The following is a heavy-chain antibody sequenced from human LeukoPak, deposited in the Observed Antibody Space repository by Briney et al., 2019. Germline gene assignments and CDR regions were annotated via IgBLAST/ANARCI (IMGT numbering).Heavy chain of an antibody. CDR1: GGSFSGYY. CDR2: INHSGST. V-gene: IGHV4-34*01. CDR3: ARDSTYYYDSSGYPQFDY. D-gene: IGHD3-22*01. Sequence: SETLSLTCAVYGGSFSGYYWSWIRQPPGKGLEWIGEINHSGSTNYNPSLKSRVTISVDTSKNQFSLKLSSVTAADTAVYYCARDSTYYYDSSGYPQFDYWGQGTLVTVSS. J-gene: IGHJ4*02.